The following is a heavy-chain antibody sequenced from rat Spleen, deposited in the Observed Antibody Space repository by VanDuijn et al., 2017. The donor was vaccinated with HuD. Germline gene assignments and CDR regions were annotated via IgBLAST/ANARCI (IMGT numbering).Heavy chain of an antibody. D-gene: IGHD1-12*01. V-gene: IGHV5-31*01. Sequence: EVRLVESGGGLVQPGRSLKLSCEASGFTFNHYWMTWIRQAPGKGLEWVASITHTDGNTYYPDSVMGRFTISRDNAKSTLYLQMDSLRSEDTATYYCATSPYYWYFDFWGPGTMVTVSS. CDR3: ATSPYYWYFDF. CDR1: GFTFNHYW. CDR2: ITHTDGNT. J-gene: IGHJ1*01.